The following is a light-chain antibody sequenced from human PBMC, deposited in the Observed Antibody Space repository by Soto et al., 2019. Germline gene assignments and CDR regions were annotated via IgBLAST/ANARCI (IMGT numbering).Light chain of an antibody. CDR1: QSVTRY. Sequence: IVLTQSPGTLSLSPGERATLSCRASQSVTRYLTWYQQKPGQAPRLLIFGTSNRATGIPDRFSGSGSGTDFTLTIRRLEPEDFAMYFCQQYDNSPFTFGPGTKVDIK. V-gene: IGKV3-20*01. CDR3: QQYDNSPFT. CDR2: GTS. J-gene: IGKJ3*01.